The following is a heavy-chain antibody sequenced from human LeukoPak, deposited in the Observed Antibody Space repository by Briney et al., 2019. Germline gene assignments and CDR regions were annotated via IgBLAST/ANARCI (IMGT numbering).Heavy chain of an antibody. CDR3: AKGIYSSGWSYFDY. CDR2: LSGSGITT. J-gene: IGHJ4*01. CDR1: GFTFSNSA. D-gene: IGHD6-19*01. Sequence: GGSLRLSCAASGFTFSNSAMSWVRQAPGKGLEWVSTLSGSGITTYYADSVKGRITISRDNSKNTLYLQMNSLRAEDTAVYYCAKGIYSSGWSYFDYWGHGTLVTVSS. V-gene: IGHV3-23*01.